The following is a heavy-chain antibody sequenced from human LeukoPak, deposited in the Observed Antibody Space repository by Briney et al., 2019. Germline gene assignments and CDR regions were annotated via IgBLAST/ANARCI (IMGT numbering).Heavy chain of an antibody. Sequence: GGSLRLSCAASGFTFSGSGMHWVRQAPGKGLEWVAVILNDGSNKYYADSVKGRFTISRDNSKNTLDLQMNSLRDEDTAVYYCARDRGYCTSGVCYIFDYWGQGTLVTVSS. CDR2: ILNDGSNK. CDR1: GFTFSGSG. D-gene: IGHD2-8*01. J-gene: IGHJ4*02. CDR3: ARDRGYCTSGVCYIFDY. V-gene: IGHV3-30-3*01.